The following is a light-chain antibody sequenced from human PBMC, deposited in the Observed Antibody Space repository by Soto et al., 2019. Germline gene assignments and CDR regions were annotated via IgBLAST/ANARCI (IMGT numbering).Light chain of an antibody. CDR1: QSVSSSY. CDR2: GAS. V-gene: IGKV3-20*01. Sequence: EIVLTQSPGTLSLSPGERATLSCRASQSVSSSYLAWYQQKPGQAPRLLIYGASSRATGIPDRFSGSGSGTDFTLTISSLEPEDFAVYYCQQYGSSQTFGGGTKVEIK. J-gene: IGKJ4*01. CDR3: QQYGSSQT.